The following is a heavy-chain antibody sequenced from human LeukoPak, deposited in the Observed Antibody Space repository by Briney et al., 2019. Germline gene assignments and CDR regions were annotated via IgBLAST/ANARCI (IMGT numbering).Heavy chain of an antibody. Sequence: ASVKVSCKASGYTFTVYYMHWVRQPPGQGLEWMGRINPNSGSTNYAQKLQSRVNMTRDTYISTGCMELSRLRSDDTTLYYCARSGSGGDYWGRGTLVTVSS. CDR1: GYTFTVYY. V-gene: IGHV1-2*06. CDR2: INPNSGST. D-gene: IGHD2-15*01. J-gene: IGHJ4*02. CDR3: ARSGSGGDY.